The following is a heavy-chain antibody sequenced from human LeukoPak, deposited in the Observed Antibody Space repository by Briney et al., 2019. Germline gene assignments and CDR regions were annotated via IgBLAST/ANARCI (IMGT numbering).Heavy chain of an antibody. J-gene: IGHJ4*02. CDR3: ARDDGSGSYLFDY. D-gene: IGHD3-10*01. Sequence: ASVKVSCKASGYTFTGYYMHWVRQAPGQGLEWMAWINPNSGGTNYAQKFQGRVTMTRDTSISTAYMELSRLRSDDTAVYYCARDDGSGSYLFDYWGQGTLVTVSS. CDR2: INPNSGGT. V-gene: IGHV1-2*02. CDR1: GYTFTGYY.